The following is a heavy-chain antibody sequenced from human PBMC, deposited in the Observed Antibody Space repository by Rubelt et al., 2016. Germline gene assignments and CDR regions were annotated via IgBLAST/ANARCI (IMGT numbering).Heavy chain of an antibody. CDR2: ISSSGSTI. V-gene: IGHV3-48*03. J-gene: IGHJ4*02. CDR3: ARSDIVATITDY. D-gene: IGHD5-12*01. CDR1: GFTFSSYE. Sequence: EVQLVESGGGLVQPGGSLRLSCAASGFTFSSYEMNWVRQAPGKGLEWVSYISSSGSTIYYADAVKGRFTISRDNAKNSRYRQMNGMRAEDTAVYYCARSDIVATITDYWGQGTLVTVSS.